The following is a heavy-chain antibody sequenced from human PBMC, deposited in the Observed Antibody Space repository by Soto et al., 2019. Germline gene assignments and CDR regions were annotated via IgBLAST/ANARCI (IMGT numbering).Heavy chain of an antibody. CDR1: GYTFTGYY. D-gene: IGHD3-9*01. Sequence: ASVKVSCKASGYTFTGYYMHWVRQAPGQGFEWMGRISPKSGGTNYAQKFQGRVTMTWDTSLNTAYMELSSLMFEDTAVYYYARPPGYVSDWYYFDLWGQGTLVTVSS. J-gene: IGHJ4*02. V-gene: IGHV1-2*02. CDR2: ISPKSGGT. CDR3: ARPPGYVSDWYYFDL.